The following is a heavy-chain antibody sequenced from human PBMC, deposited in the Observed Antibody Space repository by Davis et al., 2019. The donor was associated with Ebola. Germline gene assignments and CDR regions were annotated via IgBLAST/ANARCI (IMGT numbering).Heavy chain of an antibody. CDR1: GYIFSSFW. CDR2: IHPGDADT. CDR3: ARPGISSGWSYYFDY. D-gene: IGHD6-19*01. V-gene: IGHV5-51*01. J-gene: IGHJ4*02. Sequence: GESLKISCEGSGYIFSSFWIAWVRDMPGKGLEWMGIIHPGDADTSYNPSFRGQVTISADRSISTAYLQWSSLKASDTAMYYCARPGISSGWSYYFDYWGQGTLVTVSS.